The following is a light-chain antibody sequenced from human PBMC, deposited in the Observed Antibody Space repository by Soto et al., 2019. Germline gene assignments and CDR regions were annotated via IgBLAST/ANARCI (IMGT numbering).Light chain of an antibody. CDR3: QQFNSSPFT. Sequence: DIQLTQSPSFLSASVGDRLTITCRASQDIRSSLAWYQQKPGKAPNLLIYTVSTLQSGVPSRFSGSRSGTEFTLTISSLQPEDCATYFCQQFNSSPFTFGGGTTVEI. CDR1: QDIRSS. V-gene: IGKV1-9*01. J-gene: IGKJ4*01. CDR2: TVS.